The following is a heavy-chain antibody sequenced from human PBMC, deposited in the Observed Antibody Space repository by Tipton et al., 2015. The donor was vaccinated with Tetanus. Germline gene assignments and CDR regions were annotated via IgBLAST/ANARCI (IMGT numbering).Heavy chain of an antibody. CDR1: GFTFSSYA. Sequence: GSLRLSCAASGFTFSSYAMHWVRQAPGKGLEWVSYISSSSSTIYYADSVKGRFTISRDNAKNSLYLQMNSLRDEDTAVYYCARGQAAGFTVGYYYYYYGMDVWGQGTTVTVSS. D-gene: IGHD6-13*01. J-gene: IGHJ6*02. V-gene: IGHV3-48*02. CDR3: ARGQAAGFTVGYYYYYYGMDV. CDR2: ISSSSSTI.